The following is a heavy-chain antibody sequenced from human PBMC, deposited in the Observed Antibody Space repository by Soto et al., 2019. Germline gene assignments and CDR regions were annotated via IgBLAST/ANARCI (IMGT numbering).Heavy chain of an antibody. J-gene: IGHJ4*02. CDR1: GFTFSSYS. CDR3: ARDQGAGGGNSLDY. D-gene: IGHD2-21*02. Sequence: EVQLVESGGGLVKPGGSLRLSCAASGFTFSSYSMNWVRQAPGKGLEWVSSISSSSSYIYYADSVKGRFTISRDNAKNSLYLQMTSLRAEDTAVYYCARDQGAGGGNSLDYWGQGTLVTVSS. V-gene: IGHV3-21*01. CDR2: ISSSSSYI.